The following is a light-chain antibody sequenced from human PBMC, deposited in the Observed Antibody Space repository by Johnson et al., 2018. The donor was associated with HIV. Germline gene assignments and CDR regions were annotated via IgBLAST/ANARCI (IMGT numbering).Light chain of an antibody. CDR1: SSNIGNNF. CDR2: DNN. V-gene: IGLV1-51*01. J-gene: IGLJ1*01. Sequence: QSVLTQSPSVSAAPGQKVTISCSGSSSNIGNNFVSWYQHLPGTTPKLLIYDNNKRPSGIPDRFSASKSGTSATLGITGLQTGDEADYYCATWDSSLNPHYVFGTGTKVTVL. CDR3: ATWDSSLNPHYV.